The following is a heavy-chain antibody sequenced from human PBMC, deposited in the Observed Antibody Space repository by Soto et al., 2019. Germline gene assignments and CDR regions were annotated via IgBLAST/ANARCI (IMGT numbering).Heavy chain of an antibody. CDR3: ARDLLWTGFDY. CDR1: GGSISSSNW. J-gene: IGHJ4*02. Sequence: QVQLQESGPGLVKPSGTLSLTCAVSGGSISSSNWWSWARQPPGKGLEWIGEIYHSGSTNYNPSLKIRVTISVDKSKNQFSLKLSSVTAADTAVYYCARDLLWTGFDYWGQGTLVTVSS. D-gene: IGHD3-3*01. CDR2: IYHSGST. V-gene: IGHV4-4*02.